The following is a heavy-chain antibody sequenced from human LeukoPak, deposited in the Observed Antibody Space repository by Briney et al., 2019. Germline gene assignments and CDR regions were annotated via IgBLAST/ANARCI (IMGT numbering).Heavy chain of an antibody. V-gene: IGHV4-59*01. CDR3: ARADYDSSGVKGYYYYYYMDV. D-gene: IGHD3-22*01. J-gene: IGHJ6*03. CDR2: IYYSGST. CDR1: GGSISSYY. Sequence: SETLSLTCTVSGGSISSYYWSWIRQPPGKGLEWIGYIYYSGSTNYNPSLKSRVTISVDTSKNQFSLKLSSVTAAGTAVYYCARADYDSSGVKGYYYYYYMDVWGKGTTVTVSS.